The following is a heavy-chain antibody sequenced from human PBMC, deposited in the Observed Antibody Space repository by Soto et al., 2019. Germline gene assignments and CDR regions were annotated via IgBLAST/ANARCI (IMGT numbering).Heavy chain of an antibody. D-gene: IGHD6-19*01. J-gene: IGHJ6*03. V-gene: IGHV1-18*01. CDR2: ISAYNGNT. CDR3: ARDRGVAPPVAGNTHYYYYMDV. Sequence: QDQLVQSGVEVKKPGASVKVSCKASGYSFTNYGITWVRQAPGQGFEWMGWISAYNGNTNYAQKFQGRVTMTTDASTSTAYLELRSLRSDDTAVYYCARDRGVAPPVAGNTHYYYYMDVWGKRDHDHRVL. CDR1: GYSFTNYG.